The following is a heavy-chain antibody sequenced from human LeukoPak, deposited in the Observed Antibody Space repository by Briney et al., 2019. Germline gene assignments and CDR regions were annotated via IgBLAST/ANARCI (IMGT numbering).Heavy chain of an antibody. J-gene: IGHJ6*02. Sequence: GGSLRLSCAASGFTFDDYAMHWVRQAPGKGLEWVSLISGDGGSTYYADSVKGRFTISRDNSKNSLYLQMNSLRTEDTALYYCLYCSSTSCYYGKDVWGQGTTVTVSS. CDR3: LYCSSTSCYYGKDV. CDR1: GFTFDDYA. D-gene: IGHD2-2*01. V-gene: IGHV3-43*02. CDR2: ISGDGGST.